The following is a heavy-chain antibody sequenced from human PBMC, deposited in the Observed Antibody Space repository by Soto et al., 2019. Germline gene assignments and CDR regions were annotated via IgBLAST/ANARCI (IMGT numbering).Heavy chain of an antibody. J-gene: IGHJ4*02. CDR2: IYYSGST. D-gene: IGHD5-12*01. V-gene: IGHV4-30-4*01. CDR3: ARGDVRGYSGYDLDY. Sequence: QVQLQESGPGLVKPSQTLSLTCTISGGSISSGDYYWSWIRQPPGKGLEWIGYIYYSGSTYYNPSLKSRVTISVDTSQNQFSLKLSSVTAADTAVYYCARGDVRGYSGYDLDYRGKGTLVTVSS. CDR1: GGSISSGDYY.